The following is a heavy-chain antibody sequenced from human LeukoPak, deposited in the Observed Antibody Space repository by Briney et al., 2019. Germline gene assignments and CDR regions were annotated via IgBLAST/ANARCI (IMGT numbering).Heavy chain of an antibody. V-gene: IGHV3-48*03. J-gene: IGHJ4*02. CDR1: GFTFSSYA. D-gene: IGHD5-18*01. CDR2: ISSSGRNI. Sequence: GGSLRLSCAASGFTFSSYAMSWVRQAPGKGLEWVSYISSSGRNIYYADSVNGQFTISRDNAKNSLYLQMNSLRAEDTAVYYCARDLVQLWSKDYWGQGTLVTVSS. CDR3: ARDLVQLWSKDY.